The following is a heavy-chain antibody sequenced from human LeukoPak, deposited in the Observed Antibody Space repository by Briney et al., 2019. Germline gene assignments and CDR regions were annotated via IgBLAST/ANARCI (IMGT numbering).Heavy chain of an antibody. CDR1: GGSISSYY. V-gene: IGHV4-59*08. CDR2: IYYSGST. D-gene: IGHD4-11*01. J-gene: IGHJ4*02. CDR3: ARQASTTDYFDY. Sequence: SETLSLTCTVSGGSISSYYWSWIRQPPGKGLEWIGYIYYSGSTNYNPSLKSRVTISVDTSKNQFSLKLSSVTAADTAAYYCARQASTTDYFDYWGQGTLVTVSS.